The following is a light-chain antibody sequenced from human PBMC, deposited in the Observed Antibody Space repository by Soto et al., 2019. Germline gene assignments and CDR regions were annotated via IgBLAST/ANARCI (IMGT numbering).Light chain of an antibody. Sequence: EFTDPAARLIFSPGERATLSRRAGLHVNSYLSWYQQKPGQAPRLLIYDASNSAAGIPARFSGSGSGTDFPLTISRLEPEEFAIYYCQQRQYWPPITFGQGTRLEIK. V-gene: IGKV3-11*01. CDR2: DAS. CDR3: QQRQYWPPIT. CDR1: LHVNSY. J-gene: IGKJ5*01.